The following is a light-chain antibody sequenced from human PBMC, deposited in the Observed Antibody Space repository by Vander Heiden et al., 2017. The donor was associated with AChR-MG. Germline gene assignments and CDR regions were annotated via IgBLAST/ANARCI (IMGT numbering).Light chain of an antibody. CDR1: SSDVGGYNY. Sequence: QSALTQPASVSGSPGQSITISCTETSSDVGGYNYVSWYQQHPGKAPKLMIYDVSKRPSGVSNRFSGSKSGNTAALTISGLQAEDEADYYCSSYTSSSTLWVFGGGTKLTVL. CDR3: SSYTSSSTLWV. J-gene: IGLJ3*02. V-gene: IGLV2-14*01. CDR2: DVS.